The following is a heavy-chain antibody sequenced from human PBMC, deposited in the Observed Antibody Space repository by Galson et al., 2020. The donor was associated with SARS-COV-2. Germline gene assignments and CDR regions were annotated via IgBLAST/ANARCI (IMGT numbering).Heavy chain of an antibody. D-gene: IGHD6-25*01. CDR2: IDHSGST. CDR1: GGSFNGYY. V-gene: IGHV4-34*01. CDR3: ARGWLSGPLNV. Sequence: SETLSLTCAAYGGSFNGYYWNWIRQPPGKGLEWIGEIDHSGSTNYNPSLKSRVTLSVDTSKNQFSLELSSVTVADTAVYYCARGWLSGPLNVWDKGTTVTVSS. J-gene: IGHJ6*04.